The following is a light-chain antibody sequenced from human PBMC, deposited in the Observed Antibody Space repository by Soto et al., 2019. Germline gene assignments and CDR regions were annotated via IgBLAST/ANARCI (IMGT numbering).Light chain of an antibody. Sequence: DIQMTQSPSSLSASVGDTVPITCRASQTINNYLNWYQQKPGKAPKLLIYVASSLQSGVPSRFSGSGSGTEFTLAISSLQPDDFATYYCQHYNSYSEAFGQGTKVDIK. CDR2: VAS. CDR3: QHYNSYSEA. J-gene: IGKJ1*01. V-gene: IGKV1-5*01. CDR1: QTINNY.